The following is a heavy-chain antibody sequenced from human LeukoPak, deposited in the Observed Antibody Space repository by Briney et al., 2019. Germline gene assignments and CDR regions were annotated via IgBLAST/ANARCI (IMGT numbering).Heavy chain of an antibody. Sequence: PGGSLRLSCAASGFTFDDYTMHWVRQAPGKGLEWVSLISWDGGSTYYADSVKGRFTISRDNSKNSLYLQMNSLRTEDTALYYCAKDIGGYCSSTSCPEGYMDVWGKGTTVTVSS. CDR2: ISWDGGST. CDR1: GFTFDDYT. CDR3: AKDIGGYCSSTSCPEGYMDV. V-gene: IGHV3-43*01. J-gene: IGHJ6*03. D-gene: IGHD2-2*03.